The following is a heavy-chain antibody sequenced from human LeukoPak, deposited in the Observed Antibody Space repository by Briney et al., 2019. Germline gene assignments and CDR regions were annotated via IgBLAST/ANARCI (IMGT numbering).Heavy chain of an antibody. V-gene: IGHV1-18*01. CDR2: ISAFNGDT. CDR1: GYIFISYG. Sequence: ASVKVSCKASGYIFISYGISWARQAPGQGLEWMGWISAFNGDTNYAQKFQGRVSMTTDTSTTTAYMELRNLRSDDTAVYYCARGDYYGSGGSFDYWGQGTLVTVSS. CDR3: ARGDYYGSGGSFDY. D-gene: IGHD3-10*01. J-gene: IGHJ4*02.